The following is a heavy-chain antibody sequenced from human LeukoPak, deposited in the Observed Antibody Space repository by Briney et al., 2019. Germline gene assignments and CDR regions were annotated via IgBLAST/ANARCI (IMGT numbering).Heavy chain of an antibody. V-gene: IGHV1-69*04. D-gene: IGHD3-22*01. J-gene: IGHJ6*02. CDR3: ARRGEHYYDSSENGMDV. CDR2: IIPIFGIA. CDR1: VGTFSSYA. Sequence: SQKLSCKASVGTFSSYAISWVRHAPGQGLEWMGRIIPIFGIANYAQKFQGRVTITADKSTSTAYMELSSLRSEDTAVYYCARRGEHYYDSSENGMDVWGQGTTVTVSS.